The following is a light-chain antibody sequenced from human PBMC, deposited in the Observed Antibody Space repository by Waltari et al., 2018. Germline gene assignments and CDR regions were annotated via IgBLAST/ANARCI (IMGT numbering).Light chain of an antibody. J-gene: IGKJ4*01. CDR3: QQYDGSVVT. CDR2: GAS. Sequence: CKSSRNVTVSWLTWYHQKPGQAPRLLIYGASNRAPGIPDRFSGSGSGTDFTLTISRLEPEDSAVYYCQQYDGSVVTFGGGTKVEIK. V-gene: IGKV3-20*01. CDR1: RNVTVSW.